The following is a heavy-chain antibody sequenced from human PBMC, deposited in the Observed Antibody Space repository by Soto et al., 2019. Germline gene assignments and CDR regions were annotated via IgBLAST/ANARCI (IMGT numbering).Heavy chain of an antibody. V-gene: IGHV3-23*01. D-gene: IGHD3-9*01. J-gene: IGHJ3*02. CDR1: GFTFSSYA. CDR2: ISGSGGST. CDR3: AKLGAYYDILTGYYNVSNAFDI. Sequence: GGSLRLSCAASGFTFSSYAMSWVRQAPGKGLEWVSAISGSGGSTYYADSVKGRFTSSRDNSKNTLYLQMNSLRAEDTAVYYCAKLGAYYDILTGYYNVSNAFDIWGQGTMVTVSS.